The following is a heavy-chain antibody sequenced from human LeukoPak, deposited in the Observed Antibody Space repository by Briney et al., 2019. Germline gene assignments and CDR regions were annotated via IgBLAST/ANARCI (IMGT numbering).Heavy chain of an antibody. V-gene: IGHV3-9*03. CDR2: ISWNSGSI. CDR1: GFTFDDYA. J-gene: IGHJ4*02. CDR3: ATKTTGLLGFDY. D-gene: IGHD4-17*01. Sequence: GGSLRLSCAASGFTFDDYAMHWVRQAPGKGLEWVSGISWNSGSIGYADSVKGRFTISRDNAKNSLYLQMNSLRAEDMALYYCATKTTGLLGFDYWGQGTLVTVSS.